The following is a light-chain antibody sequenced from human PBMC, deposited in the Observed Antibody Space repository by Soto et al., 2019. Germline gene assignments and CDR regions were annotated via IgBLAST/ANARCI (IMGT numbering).Light chain of an antibody. CDR2: DAS. CDR1: QSINNW. CDR3: QQYKSYPLT. V-gene: IGKV1-5*01. J-gene: IGKJ4*01. Sequence: DIQMTQSPSTLSASVGDRVTITCRASQSINNWLAWYQQKPGKAPKLLIYDASSLGSGVPSRFSGSRSGTHFTLTIISLQPEDFATYYCQQYKSYPLTFGGGTRVEIK.